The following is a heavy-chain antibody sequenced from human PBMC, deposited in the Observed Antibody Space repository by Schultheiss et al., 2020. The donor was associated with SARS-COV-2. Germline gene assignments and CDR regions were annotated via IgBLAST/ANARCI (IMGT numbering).Heavy chain of an antibody. J-gene: IGHJ6*02. CDR3: ARNIAARPYYYYGMDV. CDR2: IYTSGST. Sequence: SQTLSLTCTVSGGSISSGSYYWSWIRQPAGKGLEWIGRIYTSGSTNYNPSLKSRVTISVDTSKNQFSLKLSSVTAADTAAYYCARNIAARPYYYYGMDVWGQGTTVTVSS. V-gene: IGHV4-61*02. D-gene: IGHD6-6*01. CDR1: GGSISSGSYY.